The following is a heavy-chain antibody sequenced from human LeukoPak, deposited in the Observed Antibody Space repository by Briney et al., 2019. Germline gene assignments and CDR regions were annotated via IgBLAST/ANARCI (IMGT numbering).Heavy chain of an antibody. Sequence: ASVKVSCKASGYTFTSYYMHWVRQAPGQGLEWMGIINPSGGSTSYAQKFQGRVTMTRGMSTSTVYMELSSLRTEDTAVYYCARVEAARFDPWGQGTLVTVSS. CDR1: GYTFTSYY. J-gene: IGHJ5*02. V-gene: IGHV1-46*01. CDR2: INPSGGST. CDR3: ARVEAARFDP. D-gene: IGHD6-13*01.